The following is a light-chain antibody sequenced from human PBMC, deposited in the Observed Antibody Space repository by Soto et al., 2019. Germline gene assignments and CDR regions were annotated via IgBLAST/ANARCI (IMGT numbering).Light chain of an antibody. CDR1: SSDVGSYNL. CDR3: CSYASSGTPYV. Sequence: QSVLTQPASVSGSPGQSITISCTGTSSDVGSYNLVSWYQHHPGKAPKLMIYVVSKRPSGVSNRFSGSKSGNTASLTISGLQAEDEADYYCCSYASSGTPYVFGTGTKLTVL. V-gene: IGLV2-23*02. CDR2: VVS. J-gene: IGLJ1*01.